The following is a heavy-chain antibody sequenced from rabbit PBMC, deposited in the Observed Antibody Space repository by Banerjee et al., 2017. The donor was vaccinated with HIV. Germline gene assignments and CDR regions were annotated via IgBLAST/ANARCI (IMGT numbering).Heavy chain of an antibody. V-gene: IGHV1S40*01. Sequence: QSLEESGGDLVKPGASLTLTCTASGFSFSNNYYMCWVRQAPGKGPEWIACIYSGDGTTDYATWAKGRFTISETSSTTVTLQMTSLTAADTATYFCAREGYYTAFNLWGPGTLVTVS. CDR3: AREGYYTAFNL. J-gene: IGHJ4*01. CDR1: GFSFSNNYY. CDR2: IYSGDGTT. D-gene: IGHD4-1*01.